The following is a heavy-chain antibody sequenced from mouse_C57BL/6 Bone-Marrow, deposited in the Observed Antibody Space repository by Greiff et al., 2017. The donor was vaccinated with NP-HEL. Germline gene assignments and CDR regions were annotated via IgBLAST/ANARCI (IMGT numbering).Heavy chain of an antibody. CDR2: ILPSIGRT. D-gene: IGHD1-1*01. CDR1: DSEVFPIAY. J-gene: IGHJ2*01. Sequence: QVQLQQSGSELRSPGSSVKLSCKDFDSEVFPIAYMSWVRQKPGHGFEWIGGILPSIGRTIYGEKFEDKATLDADTLSNTAYLELNSLTCDDSAIYYCARYEGYYYGSKFDYWGQGTTLTVSS. CDR3: ARYEGYYYGSKFDY. V-gene: IGHV15-2*01.